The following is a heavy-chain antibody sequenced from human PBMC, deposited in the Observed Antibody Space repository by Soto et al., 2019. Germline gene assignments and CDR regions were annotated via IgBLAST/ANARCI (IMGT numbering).Heavy chain of an antibody. CDR1: GGSISNYY. Sequence: QVQLQESGPGLVKPSETLSLTCTVSGGSISNYYWSWIRQSPGKGLEWIGYIYYSGNTNYNPSLESRVTISVDTSKNRFSLKLTSVTAADTAMYFCARLIGRDWFDPWGQGTLVTVSS. J-gene: IGHJ5*02. CDR2: IYYSGNT. CDR3: ARLIGRDWFDP. V-gene: IGHV4-59*08.